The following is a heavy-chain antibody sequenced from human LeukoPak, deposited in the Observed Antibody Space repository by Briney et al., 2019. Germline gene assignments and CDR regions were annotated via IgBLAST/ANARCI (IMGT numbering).Heavy chain of an antibody. CDR2: MNPNSGNT. Sequence: GASVKVSCKASGYTFTSYDIDWVRQATGQGLEWMGWMNPNSGNTGYAQKFQGRVTVTRDTSIGTVYMELSSLGSADTAIYYCVTSPLTPNPHFDYWGQGTLVTVSS. CDR3: VTSPLTPNPHFDY. V-gene: IGHV1-8*01. CDR1: GYTFTSYD. J-gene: IGHJ4*02.